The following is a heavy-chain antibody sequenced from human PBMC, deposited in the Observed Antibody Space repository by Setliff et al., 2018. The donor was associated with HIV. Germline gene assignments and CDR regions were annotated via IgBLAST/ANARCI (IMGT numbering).Heavy chain of an antibody. CDR2: INHSGST. J-gene: IGHJ3*02. Sequence: SETLSLTCAVYGGSFSGYYWSWIRQPPGKGLEWIGEINHSGSTNYNPSLESRVTISVDTSKNQFSLKLSSVTAADTAVYYCARDHVTTSGSDAFDIWGQGTMVTVSS. V-gene: IGHV4-34*01. CDR3: ARDHVTTSGSDAFDI. D-gene: IGHD4-17*01. CDR1: GGSFSGYY.